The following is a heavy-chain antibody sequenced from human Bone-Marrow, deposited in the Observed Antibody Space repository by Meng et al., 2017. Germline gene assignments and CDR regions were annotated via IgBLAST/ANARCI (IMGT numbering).Heavy chain of an antibody. CDR3: TLTVTTQFDY. D-gene: IGHD4-17*01. CDR2: ISYDGSNK. V-gene: IGHV3-30*01. J-gene: IGHJ4*02. CDR1: GFTFSSYA. Sequence: QVQLVESGGGVVQPGRSLRLSCAASGFTFSSYAMHWVRQAPGKGLEWVAVISYDGSNKYYADSVKGRFTISRDNSKNTLYLQMNSLRAEDTAVYYCTLTVTTQFDYWGQGTLVTVSS.